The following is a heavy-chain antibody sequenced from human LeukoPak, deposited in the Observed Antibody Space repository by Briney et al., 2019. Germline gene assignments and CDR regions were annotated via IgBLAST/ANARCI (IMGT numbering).Heavy chain of an antibody. V-gene: IGHV4-39*07. D-gene: IGHD3-10*01. CDR1: GGSISSSSYY. CDR3: ARGRGDKTPNWFDP. J-gene: IGHJ5*02. CDR2: IYYSGST. Sequence: PSETLSLTCTVSGGSISSSSYYWGWIRQPPGKGLEWIGSIYYSGSTYHNPSLKSRVTISVDTSKNQFSLKLSSVTAADTAVYYCARGRGDKTPNWFDPWGQGTLVTVSS.